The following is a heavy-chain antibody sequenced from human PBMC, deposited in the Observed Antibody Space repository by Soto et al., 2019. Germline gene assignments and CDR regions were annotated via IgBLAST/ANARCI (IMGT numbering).Heavy chain of an antibody. J-gene: IGHJ3*02. D-gene: IGHD6-19*01. CDR1: GFTFSSYA. CDR2: ISGSGGST. CDR3: ARDPYSSGWYIPAFDI. Sequence: GGSLRLSCAASGFTFSSYAMSWVRQAPGKGLEWVSAISGSGGSTYYADSVKGRFTISRDNSKNTLYLQMNSLRAEDTAVYYCARDPYSSGWYIPAFDIWGQGTMVTVSS. V-gene: IGHV3-23*01.